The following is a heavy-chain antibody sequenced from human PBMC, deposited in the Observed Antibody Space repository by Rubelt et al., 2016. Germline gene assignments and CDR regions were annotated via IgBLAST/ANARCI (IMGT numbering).Heavy chain of an antibody. D-gene: IGHD2-2*01. CDR3: ATGIVVVPAHVPSRDY. V-gene: IGHV1-24*01. CDR2: FDPEDGET. Sequence: QVQLVQSGAEVKKPGASVKVSCKVSGYTLTELSMHWVRQAPGKGLEWMGGFDPEDGETIYEQKFQGRVTMTEDTSTDTAYMELSSLRAEDTAVYYCATGIVVVPAHVPSRDYWGQGTLVTVSS. CDR1: GYTLTELS. J-gene: IGHJ4*02.